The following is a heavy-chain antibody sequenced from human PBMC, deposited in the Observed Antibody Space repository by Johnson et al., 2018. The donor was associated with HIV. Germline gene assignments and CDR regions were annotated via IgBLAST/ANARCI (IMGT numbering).Heavy chain of an antibody. CDR3: AREIYSGRAFDI. CDR1: GFTFSSYA. CDR2: ISYDGSNQ. J-gene: IGHJ3*02. Sequence: QVQLVESGGGVVQPGRSLRLSCAASGFTFSSYAMHWVRQAPGKGLEWVAVISYDGSNQYYADSVKGRFTISRDNSKNTLYLQMNSLRAEDTAVYYCAREIYSGRAFDIWGQGTMVTVSS. D-gene: IGHD3-10*01. V-gene: IGHV3-30*04.